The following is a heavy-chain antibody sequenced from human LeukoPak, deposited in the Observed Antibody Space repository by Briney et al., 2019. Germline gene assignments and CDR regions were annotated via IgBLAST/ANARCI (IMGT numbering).Heavy chain of an antibody. Sequence: ASVTVSCKASGYTFTSYYMHWVRQAPGQGLEWMGIINPSGGSTSYAQKFQGRVTMTRDTSTSTVYMELSSLRSEDTAVYYCARDRARLIVVVVAATADGMDVWGQGTTVTVSS. J-gene: IGHJ6*02. CDR3: ARDRARLIVVVVAATADGMDV. CDR1: GYTFTSYY. D-gene: IGHD2-15*01. V-gene: IGHV1-46*01. CDR2: INPSGGST.